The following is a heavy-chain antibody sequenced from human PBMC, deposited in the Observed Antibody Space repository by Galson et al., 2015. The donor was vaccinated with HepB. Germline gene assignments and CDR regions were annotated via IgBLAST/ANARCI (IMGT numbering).Heavy chain of an antibody. CDR3: ARGTVMGVLEAIGLDH. V-gene: IGHV1-2*02. CDR2: INPNSGAT. CDR1: GYTFIDYY. Sequence: SVKVSCKASGYTFIDYYTHWVRQAPGQGLEWMGRINPNSGATKYAQMFQGRVTMTRDTSSRTAYMELSSLRSDDTAVYYCARGTVMGVLEAIGLDHWGQGSLVTVSS. J-gene: IGHJ4*02. D-gene: IGHD5-18*01.